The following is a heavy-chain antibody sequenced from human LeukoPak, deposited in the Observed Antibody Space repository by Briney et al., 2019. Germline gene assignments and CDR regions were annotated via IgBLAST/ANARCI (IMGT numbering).Heavy chain of an antibody. J-gene: IGHJ6*02. V-gene: IGHV4-4*07. D-gene: IGHD5-12*01. CDR1: GGSISSYY. Sequence: SETLSLTCTVPGGSISSYYWSWIRQPAGKGLEWIGRIYTSGSTNYNPSLKSRVTMSVDTSKNQFALKLISVTAADTAVYYCARDHRWGYSGYDNPYYYYYYGMDVWGQGTTVTVSS. CDR3: ARDHRWGYSGYDNPYYYYYYGMDV. CDR2: IYTSGST.